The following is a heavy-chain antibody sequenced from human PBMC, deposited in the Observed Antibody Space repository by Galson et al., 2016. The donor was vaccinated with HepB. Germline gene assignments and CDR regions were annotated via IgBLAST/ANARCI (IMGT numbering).Heavy chain of an antibody. CDR2: IRSKAYGGTT. D-gene: IGHD1-26*01. Sequence: SLRLSCAASGFTFGDHAMSWFRQAPGKGLEWVAFIRSKAYGGTTEYAASVKGRFTISRDDSKSIAYLQMNSLKTEDTAVYYCGRRGSYKYGAFDMWGQGTMVTVSS. CDR3: GRRGSYKYGAFDM. J-gene: IGHJ3*02. V-gene: IGHV3-49*03. CDR1: GFTFGDHA.